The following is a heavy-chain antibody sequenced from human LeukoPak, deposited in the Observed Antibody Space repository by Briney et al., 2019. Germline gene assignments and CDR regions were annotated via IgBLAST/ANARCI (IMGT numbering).Heavy chain of an antibody. V-gene: IGHV4-4*07. CDR3: AREGGDPRWLDP. Sequence: SETLSLTCTVSGGSISSYYWTCIRQSAGKGLEWIGRINTSGSTNYNPSLRSRVTMSVNTPKNQFSLNLTSVTAADTAVYSCAREGGDPRWLDPWGQGTLVTVSS. J-gene: IGHJ5*02. CDR1: GGSISSYY. CDR2: INTSGST. D-gene: IGHD6-25*01.